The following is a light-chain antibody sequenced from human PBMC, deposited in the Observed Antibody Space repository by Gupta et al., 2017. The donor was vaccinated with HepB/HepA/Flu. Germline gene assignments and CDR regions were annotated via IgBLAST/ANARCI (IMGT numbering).Light chain of an antibody. CDR3: RSCKSSRATGV. CDR1: SSDVVGYNY. CDR2: EDS. V-gene: IGLV2-14*01. J-gene: IGLJ2*01. Sequence: QSALTQPASVSGSPGQPITITCTGTSSDVVGYNYVSWYQQHPGTAPKLMIYEDSNRPSGVPNRFSGSKSGTTASLGITGLQAEDEAHYYCRSCKSSRATGVFGGGTKLTVL.